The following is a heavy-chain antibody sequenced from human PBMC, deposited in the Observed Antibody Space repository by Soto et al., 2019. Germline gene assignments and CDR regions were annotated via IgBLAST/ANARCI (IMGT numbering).Heavy chain of an antibody. V-gene: IGHV4-4*02. CDR3: ARTAAAGTYLDY. CDR1: GGSISSSNW. Sequence: TSXTLSLTCAVSGGSISSSNWWRWVRQPPGKGLEWIGEIYHSGSTNYNPSLKSRVTISVDKSKNQFSLKLSSVTAADTAVYYCARTAAAGTYLDYWGQGTLVTVSS. CDR2: IYHSGST. D-gene: IGHD6-13*01. J-gene: IGHJ4*02.